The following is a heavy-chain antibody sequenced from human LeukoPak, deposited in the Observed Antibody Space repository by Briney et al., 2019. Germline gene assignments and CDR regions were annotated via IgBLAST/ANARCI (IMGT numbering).Heavy chain of an antibody. CDR1: GFTFSSYS. CDR2: ISSSGGNT. Sequence: AGSLSLSCAASGFTFSSYSRSWVRQAPGKGLEWVSAISSSGGNTYYSDSVKGRFTISRDSSKNTLYLQMSSLRAKDTAVYYCAKDRNWGYFDFWGLGTLVTVSS. V-gene: IGHV3-23*01. J-gene: IGHJ4*02. CDR3: AKDRNWGYFDF. D-gene: IGHD7-27*01.